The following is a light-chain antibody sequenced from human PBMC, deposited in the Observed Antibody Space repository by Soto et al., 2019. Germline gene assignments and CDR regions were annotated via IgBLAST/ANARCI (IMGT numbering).Light chain of an antibody. J-gene: IGLJ2*01. CDR2: DVS. CDR1: RSDIGEYNY. V-gene: IGLV2-14*01. CDR3: SSYAITNTLVL. Sequence: QSALAQPASVSGSPGQSITISCTGTRSDIGEYNYVSWYQQLPGKAPKLMIFDVSNRPSGVSNRFSGSKSGNTASLTISGLQAEDEADYYCSSYAITNTLVLFGGGTQLTVL.